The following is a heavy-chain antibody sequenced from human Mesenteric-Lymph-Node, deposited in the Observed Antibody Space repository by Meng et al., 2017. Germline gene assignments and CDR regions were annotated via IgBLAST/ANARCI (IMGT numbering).Heavy chain of an antibody. CDR1: GYSIGGCYF. V-gene: IGHV4-38-2*01. J-gene: IGHJ6*02. Sequence: GSLRLSCAVSGYSIGGCYFCGLLRQPPGKGVEWIGSIYRSGNTFYNPSLKSRVTISVDTSKNQLSLKLSSVTAADTAVYYCARGRRYCSGGSCYGNYYYGMDVWGQGTTVTVSS. D-gene: IGHD2-15*01. CDR2: IYRSGNT. CDR3: ARGRRYCSGGSCYGNYYYGMDV.